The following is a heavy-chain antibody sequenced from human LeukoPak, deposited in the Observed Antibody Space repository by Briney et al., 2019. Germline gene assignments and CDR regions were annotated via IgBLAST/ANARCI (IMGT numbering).Heavy chain of an antibody. CDR3: ARHGGSGSYYYYYGLDA. CDR2: IYPGDSDT. CDR1: GYSFATYW. D-gene: IGHD1-26*01. Sequence: GESLKISCQCSGYSFATYWLGWVRQMPGKGLEWMGIIYPGDSDTKYSPSFQGQVTISADRSITTAYLEWSSLKASDTATYYCARHGGSGSYYYYYGLDAWGPGTTVTVSS. V-gene: IGHV5-51*01. J-gene: IGHJ6*02.